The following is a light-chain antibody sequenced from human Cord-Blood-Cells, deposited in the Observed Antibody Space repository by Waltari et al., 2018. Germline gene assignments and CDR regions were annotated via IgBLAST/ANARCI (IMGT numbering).Light chain of an antibody. J-gene: IGLJ1*01. Sequence: QSVLTQPPSVSRAPGQRVTISCTGSSPNIRAGSDVHWYQQLPGTAPKLLSYGNSNRTSGVPDRFAGSKSGTSASLAITGLQAEDEADYYCQSYDSSLGGYVFGTGTKVTVL. CDR1: SPNIRAGSD. CDR3: QSYDSSLGGYV. V-gene: IGLV1-40*01. CDR2: GNS.